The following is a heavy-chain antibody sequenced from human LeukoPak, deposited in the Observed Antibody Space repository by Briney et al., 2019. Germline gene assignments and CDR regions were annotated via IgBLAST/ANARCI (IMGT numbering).Heavy chain of an antibody. Sequence: QPGGSLRLSCAASGFTFSDYGMHWVRQAPGKGLEWVAVISYDGSNKYYADSVKGRFTISRDNSKNTLYLQMNSLRAEDTAVYYCATLEYYDSSNDVFDIWGQGTMVTVSS. CDR3: ATLEYYDSSNDVFDI. J-gene: IGHJ3*02. D-gene: IGHD3-22*01. V-gene: IGHV3-30*03. CDR1: GFTFSDYG. CDR2: ISYDGSNK.